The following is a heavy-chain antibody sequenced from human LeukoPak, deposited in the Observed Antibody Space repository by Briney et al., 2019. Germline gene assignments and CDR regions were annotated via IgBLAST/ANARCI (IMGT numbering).Heavy chain of an antibody. CDR3: ARVPPQSRTNGVFAYYYYGMDV. CDR1: GGTFSNYA. V-gene: IGHV1-69*01. CDR2: IIPIFGAA. D-gene: IGHD2-8*01. Sequence: GASVKVSCKASGGTFSNYAISWVRQAPGQELEWMGGIIPIFGAANYAQTFQGRVMITADESTSTAYMELSSLTSEDTAVYYCARVPPQSRTNGVFAYYYYGMDVWGQGTTVTVSS. J-gene: IGHJ6*02.